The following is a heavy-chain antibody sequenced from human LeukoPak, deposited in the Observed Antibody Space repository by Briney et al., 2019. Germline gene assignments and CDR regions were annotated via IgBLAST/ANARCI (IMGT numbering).Heavy chain of an antibody. CDR1: GFTFSSYE. CDR3: ARDVGDNSPFDY. Sequence: GGSLRLSCAASGFTFSSYEMNWVRQAPGKGLEWVSYISSSGSTIYYADSVKGRFTISRDNAKNSPYLQMNSLRAEDTAVYYCARDVGDNSPFDYWGQGTLVTVSS. CDR2: ISSSGSTI. D-gene: IGHD1-26*01. V-gene: IGHV3-48*03. J-gene: IGHJ4*02.